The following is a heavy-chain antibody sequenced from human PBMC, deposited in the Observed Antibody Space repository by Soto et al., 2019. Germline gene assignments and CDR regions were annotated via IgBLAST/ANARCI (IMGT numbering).Heavy chain of an antibody. D-gene: IGHD1-7*01. CDR1: GFTVSDFE. Sequence: QVQLVESGGGVVQPGRSLRLSCSASGFTVSDFEMYWVRQAPGKGLDWVSFISYDGSNQYYAGSVKVRFTVSRDNSKNPLFLLMTSLSPEDTSVYFCARRTGTAPRFDYWGQGTLVTVSS. V-gene: IGHV3-30-3*01. CDR3: ARRTGTAPRFDY. J-gene: IGHJ4*02. CDR2: ISYDGSNQ.